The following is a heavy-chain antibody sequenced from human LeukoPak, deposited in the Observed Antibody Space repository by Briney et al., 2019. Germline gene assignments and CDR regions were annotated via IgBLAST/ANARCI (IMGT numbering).Heavy chain of an antibody. CDR3: AKDLGTMIRADAFDI. CDR2: ISGSGGNT. CDR1: GFTFSSYA. J-gene: IGHJ3*02. V-gene: IGHV3-23*01. Sequence: GGSLRLSCAASGFTFSSYAMRWVRQAPGKGLEWVSAISGSGGNTYYADSVKGRFTISRDNSKNTLYLQMNSLRAEDTAVYYCAKDLGTMIRADAFDIWGQGTMVTVSS. D-gene: IGHD3-22*01.